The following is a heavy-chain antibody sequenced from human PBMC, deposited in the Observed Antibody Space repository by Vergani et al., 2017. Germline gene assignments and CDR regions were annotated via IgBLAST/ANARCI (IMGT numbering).Heavy chain of an antibody. CDR1: GFTFSSYS. Sequence: EVQLVESGGGLVQPGGSLRLSCAASGFTFSSYSMNWVRQAPGKGLEWVSSISSSSSYIYYADSVKGRFTISRDNAKNSLYLQMNSLRAEDTAVYYCAKGGILWSPGVYWGQGTLVTVSS. D-gene: IGHD2-15*01. V-gene: IGHV3-21*01. CDR3: AKGGILWSPGVY. CDR2: ISSSSSYI. J-gene: IGHJ4*02.